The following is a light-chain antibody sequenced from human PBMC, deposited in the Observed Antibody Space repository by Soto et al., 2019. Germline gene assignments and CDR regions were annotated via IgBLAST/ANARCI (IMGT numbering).Light chain of an antibody. Sequence: DIPMTQSPSTLSASVGDRVTITCRASQTISTWVAWYQQKPGTAPKLLMYDASRLENGVPSRFSGSGSGTEFTLTISSLQPDDFATYYCQQYNSYWTFGQGTKVEIK. V-gene: IGKV1-5*01. J-gene: IGKJ1*01. CDR3: QQYNSYWT. CDR1: QTISTW. CDR2: DAS.